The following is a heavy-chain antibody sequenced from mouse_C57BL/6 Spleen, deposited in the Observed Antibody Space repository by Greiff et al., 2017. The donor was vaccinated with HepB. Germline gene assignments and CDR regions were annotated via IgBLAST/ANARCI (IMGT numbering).Heavy chain of an antibody. CDR2: FYPGSGSI. Sequence: VQLQQSGAELVKPGASVKLCCKASGYTFTEYTIHWVKQRSGQGLEWIGWFYPGSGSIKYNEKFKDKATLTADKSSSTVYMELSRLTSEDSAVYFCARHEDFDGYSFYYAMDYWGQGTSVTVSS. D-gene: IGHD2-3*01. CDR1: GYTFTEYT. CDR3: ARHEDFDGYSFYYAMDY. J-gene: IGHJ4*01. V-gene: IGHV1-62-2*01.